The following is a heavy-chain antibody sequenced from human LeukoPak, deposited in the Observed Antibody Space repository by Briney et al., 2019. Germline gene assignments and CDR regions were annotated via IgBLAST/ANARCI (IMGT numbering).Heavy chain of an antibody. CDR2: ISGSGGST. CDR3: ARDHNDISAFDI. V-gene: IGHV3-23*01. Sequence: SGGSLRLSCAASGFTFSSYAMSWVRQAPGKGLEWVSAISGSGGSTYYADSVKGRFTISRDNSKNTLYLQMNSLRAEDTAVYYCARDHNDISAFDIWGQGTMVTVSS. D-gene: IGHD3-22*01. J-gene: IGHJ3*02. CDR1: GFTFSSYA.